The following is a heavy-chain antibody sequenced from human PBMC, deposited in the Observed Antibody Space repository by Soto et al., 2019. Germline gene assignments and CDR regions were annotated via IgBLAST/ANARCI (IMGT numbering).Heavy chain of an antibody. D-gene: IGHD6-19*01. V-gene: IGHV1-3*01. CDR1: GYTFTSYA. CDR3: ARDLGGWPDY. CDR2: INAGDGNT. J-gene: IGHJ4*02. Sequence: QVQLVQSGAEVKKPGASVKVSCKASGYTFTSYAIHWVRQAPGQRLEWMGWINAGDGNTKYSQKFQDRVTITRDTSASTAYMELSSLRSEDTAVYYCARDLGGWPDYWGQGTLVTVSS.